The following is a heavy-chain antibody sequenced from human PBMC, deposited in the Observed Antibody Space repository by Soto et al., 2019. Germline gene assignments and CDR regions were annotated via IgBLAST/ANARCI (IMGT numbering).Heavy chain of an antibody. CDR1: GYTFTTYD. Sequence: QVQLVQSGAEVKKPGASVKVSCKTSGYTFTTYDINWVRQATGQGLEWMGWMNPNSGNTGYAQNFQGRVSMTRDTSISTAYMELSSLISEDSAVYYCARWGQTQASGPKFDYWGQGTLVTVSS. V-gene: IGHV1-8*01. CDR2: MNPNSGNT. CDR3: ARWGQTQASGPKFDY. J-gene: IGHJ4*02. D-gene: IGHD3-16*01.